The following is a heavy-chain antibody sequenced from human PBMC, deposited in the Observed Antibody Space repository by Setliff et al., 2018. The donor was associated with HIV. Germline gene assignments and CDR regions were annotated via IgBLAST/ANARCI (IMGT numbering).Heavy chain of an antibody. CDR1: GYTFTGYF. Sequence: ASVKVSCKASGYTFTGYFIHWVRQAPGQGLEWMGQINPNRGDTKSHHKFADRLIMSRDTSLTTVYMELTSLRSHDTAVYYCARVSSFNKIIREAFDIWGQGTLVTVSS. J-gene: IGHJ3*02. CDR3: ARVSSFNKIIREAFDI. V-gene: IGHV1-2*06. CDR2: INPNRGDT. D-gene: IGHD3-10*01.